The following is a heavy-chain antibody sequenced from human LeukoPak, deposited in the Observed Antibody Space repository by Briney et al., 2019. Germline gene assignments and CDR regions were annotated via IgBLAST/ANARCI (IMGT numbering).Heavy chain of an antibody. Sequence: LSETLSLTCTISGGAISAYYWNWIRQSPGKGLEWLGYIFYNGAIKYNPSVQSRVSISVDTYKNQFSLSLSSVTDADAAVYFCAGGGSGSGHYFYMDVWGRGTTVTVSS. CDR3: AGGGSGSGHYFYMDV. D-gene: IGHD6-25*01. J-gene: IGHJ6*03. CDR1: GGAISAYY. CDR2: IFYNGAI. V-gene: IGHV4-59*01.